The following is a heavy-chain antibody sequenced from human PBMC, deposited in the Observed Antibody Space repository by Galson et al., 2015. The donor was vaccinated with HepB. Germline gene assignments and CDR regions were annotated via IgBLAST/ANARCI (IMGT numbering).Heavy chain of an antibody. D-gene: IGHD2-15*01. J-gene: IGHJ5*02. Sequence: LSLTCTVSGGSISSSSYYWGWIRQPPGKGLEWIGSIYYSGSTYYNPSLKSRVTISVDTSKNQFSLKLSSVTAADTAVYYCARDLRYCSGGSCYSPWFDPWGQGTRVTVSS. V-gene: IGHV4-39*07. CDR1: GGSISSSSYY. CDR2: IYYSGST. CDR3: ARDLRYCSGGSCYSPWFDP.